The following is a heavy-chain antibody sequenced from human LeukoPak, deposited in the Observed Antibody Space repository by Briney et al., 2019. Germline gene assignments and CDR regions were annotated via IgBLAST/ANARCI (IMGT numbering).Heavy chain of an antibody. CDR2: INHSGST. Sequence: SGTLSLTCAVYGGSFSGYYWSWIRQPPGKGLEWIGEINHSGSTNYNPSLKSRVTISVDTSKNQFSLKLSSVTAADTAVYYCARGRKSIQLPRWGEYYYYMDVWGKGTTVTVSS. CDR1: GGSFSGYY. V-gene: IGHV4-34*01. J-gene: IGHJ6*03. CDR3: ARGRKSIQLPRWGEYYYYMDV. D-gene: IGHD4-23*01.